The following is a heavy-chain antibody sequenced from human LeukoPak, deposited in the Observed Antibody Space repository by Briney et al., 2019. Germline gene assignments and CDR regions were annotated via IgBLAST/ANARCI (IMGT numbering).Heavy chain of an antibody. CDR2: IYNSGTT. D-gene: IGHD6-13*01. CDR1: GGSITSYY. CDR3: ARDPSALAGYFDY. Sequence: SETLSLTCIVSGGSITSYYWSWIRQPPGKGLEWIGYIYNSGTTNYNPSLKSRVTISADTSKNQISLNLSSVTAADTAVYYCARDPSALAGYFDYWGQGTLVTVFS. V-gene: IGHV4-59*01. J-gene: IGHJ4*02.